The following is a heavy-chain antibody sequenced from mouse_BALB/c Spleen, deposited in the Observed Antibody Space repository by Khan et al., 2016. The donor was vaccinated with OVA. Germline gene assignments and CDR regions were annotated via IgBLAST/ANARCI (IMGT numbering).Heavy chain of an antibody. CDR1: GYTFTDYA. CDR2: ISTYSGNT. J-gene: IGHJ2*01. Sequence: QVQLQQSGPELVRPGVSVKISCKGFGYTFTDYAMYWVTQRHATRLEWIGLISTYSGNTHYNQKFKGNPTMTVDQSSRTAYMDLARLTSEDYALPYCARPADDGYDDCWGQGTTLTVTS. V-gene: IGHV1S137*01. D-gene: IGHD2-2*01. CDR3: ARPADDGYDDC.